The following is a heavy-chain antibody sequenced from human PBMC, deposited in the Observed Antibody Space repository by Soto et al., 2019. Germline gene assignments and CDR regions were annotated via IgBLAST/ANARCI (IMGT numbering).Heavy chain of an antibody. CDR1: GFTFSSYG. CDR3: AKDKYSSSQYNWFDP. V-gene: IGHV3-30*18. D-gene: IGHD6-6*01. CDR2: ISYDGSNK. J-gene: IGHJ5*02. Sequence: QVQLVESGGGVVQPGRSLRLSCAASGFTFSSYGMHWVRQAPGKGLEWGAVISYDGSNKYYADSVKGRFTISRDNSKNTLYLQMNSLRAEDTAVYYCAKDKYSSSQYNWFDPWGQGTLVTVSS.